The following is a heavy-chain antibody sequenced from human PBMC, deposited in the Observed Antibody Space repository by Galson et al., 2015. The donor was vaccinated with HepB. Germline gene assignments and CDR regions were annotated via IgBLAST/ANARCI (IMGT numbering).Heavy chain of an antibody. J-gene: IGHJ6*03. Sequence: SLRLSCAASGFTFSSYGMHWVRQAPGKGLEWVAVIWYDGSNKYYADSVKGRFTISRDNSKNTLYLQMNSLRAEDTAVYYCARTSDYYYYMDVWGKGTTVTVSS. V-gene: IGHV3-33*01. D-gene: IGHD1-26*01. CDR2: IWYDGSNK. CDR3: ARTSDYYYYMDV. CDR1: GFTFSSYG.